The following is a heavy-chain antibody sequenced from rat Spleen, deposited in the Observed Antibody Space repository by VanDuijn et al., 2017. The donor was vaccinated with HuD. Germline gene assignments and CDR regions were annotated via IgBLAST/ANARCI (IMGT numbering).Heavy chain of an antibody. CDR2: ICADGVNT. D-gene: IGHD4-3*01. V-gene: IGHV5-58*01. CDR1: GFTFSNYW. J-gene: IGHJ2*01. Sequence: EVQLVETGGGLVQPGRSLKLSCVASGFTFSNYWMYWVRQAPGKGLEWVSSICADGVNTYYPDSVKGRFTISRANSENTVYLQMNSLRSEDTATYYCAVAGFDYWGQGLMVTVSS. CDR3: AVAGFDY.